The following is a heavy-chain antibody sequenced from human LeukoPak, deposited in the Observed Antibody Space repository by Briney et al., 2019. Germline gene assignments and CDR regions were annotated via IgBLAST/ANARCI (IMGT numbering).Heavy chain of an antibody. V-gene: IGHV3-21*01. Sequence: VGSLRLSCAASGFTFSSYAMSWVRQAPGKGLEWVSSISGGSSYINDAESVKGRFTICRDNAKNSLYPQMNSLRAEDTAVYYCARDATVELGDYYYYYGMDVWGQGTTVTVSS. J-gene: IGHJ6*02. CDR3: ARDATVELGDYYYYYGMDV. D-gene: IGHD4-23*01. CDR2: ISGGSSYI. CDR1: GFTFSSYA.